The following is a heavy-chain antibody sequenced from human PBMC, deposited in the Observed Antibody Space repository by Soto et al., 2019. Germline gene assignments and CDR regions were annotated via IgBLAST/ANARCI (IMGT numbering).Heavy chain of an antibody. CDR1: GGSFSVYY. V-gene: IGHV4-34*01. CDR3: ARGFLVRGVSLGNFDY. J-gene: IGHJ4*01. D-gene: IGHD3-10*01. Sequence: SETLSLTCEGHGGSFSVYYWTLIRQTPGKGLEWIGEINHRGSANYNPSLKSRVTMSVDTSKNQFSLNLRSVTAADTALYYCARGFLVRGVSLGNFDYWGHGIQVTVSS. CDR2: INHRGSA.